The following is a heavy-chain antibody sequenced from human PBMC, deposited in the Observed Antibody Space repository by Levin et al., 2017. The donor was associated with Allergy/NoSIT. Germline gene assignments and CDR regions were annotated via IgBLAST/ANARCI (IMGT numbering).Heavy chain of an antibody. V-gene: IGHV4-34*01. J-gene: IGHJ5*02. D-gene: IGHD2-15*01. CDR1: GGSFSGYY. CDR2: INHSGST. CDR3: ARGGPIAVVVVANYNWVDP. Sequence: SETLSLTCAVYGGSFSGYYWNWIRQPPGKGLEWIGEINHSGSTNYNPSLKSRVTISVDRSKNQFSLKLSSVTAADTAVYYCARGGPIAVVVVANYNWVDPWGQGSLVTVSS.